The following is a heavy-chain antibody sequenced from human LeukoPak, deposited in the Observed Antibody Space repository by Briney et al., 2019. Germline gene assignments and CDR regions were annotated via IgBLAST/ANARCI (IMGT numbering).Heavy chain of an antibody. CDR2: IYPGDSDT. CDR1: GYSFTTYW. J-gene: IGHJ4*02. V-gene: IGHV5-51*01. D-gene: IGHD3-16*02. Sequence: GESLKISCKGSGYSFTTYWIAWVRQMPGKGLEWMGIIYPGDSDTRYSPSFQGQVTISADKSISTAYLQWSTLKASDTAMFYCARSYVWGSYRYRPQYYFDYWGQGTLVTVSS. CDR3: ARSYVWGSYRYRPQYYFDY.